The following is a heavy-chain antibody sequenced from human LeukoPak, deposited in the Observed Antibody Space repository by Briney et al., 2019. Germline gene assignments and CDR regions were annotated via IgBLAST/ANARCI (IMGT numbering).Heavy chain of an antibody. D-gene: IGHD3-3*01. CDR1: GGTFRNYA. Sequence: GASVKVSCKPSGGTFRNYAISWVRQAPGQGLEWMGGIIPIFGTTNYGQNSQGRVTITADESTSTAYMELSRLRSDDTAVYYCASGRVFGMVIAPFDYWGQGTLVTVSS. CDR2: IIPIFGTT. CDR3: ASGRVFGMVIAPFDY. V-gene: IGHV1-69*13. J-gene: IGHJ4*02.